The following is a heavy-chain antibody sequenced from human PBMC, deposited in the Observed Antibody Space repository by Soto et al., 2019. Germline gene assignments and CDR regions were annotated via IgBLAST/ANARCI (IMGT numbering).Heavy chain of an antibody. Sequence: QVQLQESGPGLVKPSGTLSLTCAVSGGSISSDNWWNWVRQFPGKGLEWSGEIHHRGSTSYNPSLKSRVTISVDKSKTQFSLKVSSVTAADTAVYYCARRGSGIVYGLDVWGQGTTVTVSS. CDR3: ARRGSGIVYGLDV. CDR2: IHHRGST. CDR1: GGSISSDNW. V-gene: IGHV4-4*02. D-gene: IGHD3-10*01. J-gene: IGHJ6*02.